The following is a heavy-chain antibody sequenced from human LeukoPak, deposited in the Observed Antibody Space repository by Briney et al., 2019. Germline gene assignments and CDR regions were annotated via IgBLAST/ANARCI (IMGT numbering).Heavy chain of an antibody. J-gene: IGHJ5*02. D-gene: IGHD3-10*01. V-gene: IGHV4-61*01. CDR2: IYYSGST. Sequence: PSETLSLTCTVSGGSVSSGSYYWSWIRQPPGKGLEWIGYIYYSGSTNYNPSLKSRVTISVDTSKNQFSLKLSSVTAADTAVYYCASYYYGSGSQNWFDPWGQGTLVTVSS. CDR1: GGSVSSGSYY. CDR3: ASYYYGSGSQNWFDP.